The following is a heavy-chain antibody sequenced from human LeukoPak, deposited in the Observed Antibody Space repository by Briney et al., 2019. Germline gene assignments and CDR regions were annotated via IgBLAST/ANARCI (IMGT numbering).Heavy chain of an antibody. CDR3: ARVRPYYYDSSGYYPHDAFDI. D-gene: IGHD3-22*01. CDR2: IYHSGST. CDR1: GGSFSGYY. Sequence: SETLSLTCAVYGGSFSGYYWSWIRQPPGKGLEWIRSIYHSGSTYYNPSLKSRVTISVDTSKNQFSLKLSSVTAADTAVYYCARVRPYYYDSSGYYPHDAFDIWGQGTMVTVSS. J-gene: IGHJ3*02. V-gene: IGHV4-38-2*01.